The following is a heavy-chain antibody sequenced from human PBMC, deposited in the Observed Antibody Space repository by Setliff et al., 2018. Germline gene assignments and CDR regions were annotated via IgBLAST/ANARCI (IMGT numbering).Heavy chain of an antibody. J-gene: IGHJ5*02. CDR2: IDYSGSNY. CDR3: ARGPRFDYESPTYRRRFDP. D-gene: IGHD3-22*01. Sequence: PSETLSLTCTVSGDSISSSNYYWAWIRQSPGQGLEWIGNIDYSGSNYYYNPSLKSRVTISVDTSKDLFSLKLSSVTAADTAVYFCARGPRFDYESPTYRRRFDPWGQGTAVTVSS. V-gene: IGHV4-39*02. CDR1: GDSISSSNYY.